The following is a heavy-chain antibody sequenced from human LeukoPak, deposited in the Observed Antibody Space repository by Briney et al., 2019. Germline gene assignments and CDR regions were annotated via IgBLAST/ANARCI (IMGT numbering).Heavy chain of an antibody. CDR1: GFSFSSYG. CDR2: IRFDGSNY. CDR3: AKDLSGGYHSYYFDF. D-gene: IGHD5-18*01. J-gene: IGHJ4*02. Sequence: GGSLRLSCAASGFSFSSYGMHWVRQAPGKGLEWVAFIRFDGSNYYYGDSVKGRFTISRDNSKNTLYLQMNSLRNEDTAVYFCAKDLSGGYHSYYFDFWGQGTPVTVSS. V-gene: IGHV3-30*02.